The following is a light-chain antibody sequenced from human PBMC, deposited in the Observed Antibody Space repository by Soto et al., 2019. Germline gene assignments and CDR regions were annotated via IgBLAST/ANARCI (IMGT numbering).Light chain of an antibody. J-gene: IGKJ5*01. Sequence: EIVMTQSPATLSVSPGERATLSCRASQSVRSNLAWYQQKPGQAPRLLIYGASTRATGIPARFSGSGSGTAFTLTISSLEPEDFALYYCQQRSTWPTFGQG. CDR2: GAS. CDR3: QQRSTWPT. CDR1: QSVRSN. V-gene: IGKV3-11*01.